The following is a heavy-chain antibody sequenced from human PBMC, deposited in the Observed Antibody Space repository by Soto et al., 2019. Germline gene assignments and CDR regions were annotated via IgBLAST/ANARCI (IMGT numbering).Heavy chain of an antibody. J-gene: IGHJ4*02. D-gene: IGHD6-13*01. CDR1: GFTLITYA. CDR2: VTASGRTT. CDR3: AKAMGQQSDLEEIDY. Sequence: EVQLLESGGGLVQPGGSLRLSCAGTGFTLITYAMNWVRQVPGKGLEWVSTVTASGRTTYYSVSVEGRFTISRDNSKNKVYLEMCSLRVNHTAVYYCAKAMGQQSDLEEIDYCGQRTLVTVS. V-gene: IGHV3-23*01.